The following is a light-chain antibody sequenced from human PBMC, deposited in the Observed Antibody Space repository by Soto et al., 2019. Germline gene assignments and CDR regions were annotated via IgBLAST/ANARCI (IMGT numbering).Light chain of an antibody. CDR2: AAS. CDR1: QGIDNY. CDR3: LQDYNYPRT. V-gene: IGKV1-6*01. J-gene: IGKJ4*01. Sequence: IQMTQSPSSLSASIGDRVTITCRASQGIDNYLAWYQQRPGKVPKLLIYAASSLQSGVPSRFSGSGSGTDFTLTISSLQPEDFATYYCLQDYNYPRTFGGGTKVDIK.